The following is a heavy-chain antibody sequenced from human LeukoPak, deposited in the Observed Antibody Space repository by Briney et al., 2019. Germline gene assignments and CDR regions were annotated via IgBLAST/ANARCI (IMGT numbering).Heavy chain of an antibody. D-gene: IGHD1-26*01. Sequence: RASVKVSCKASGYTFTGYYIHWVRQAPGQGLEWMGWINPNTGGTNYAQKFQGRVTMTRDTSISTAYMELSRLRSYDTAVYYCASGDGSSRDYWGQGTLVTVSS. CDR1: GYTFTGYY. CDR2: INPNTGGT. V-gene: IGHV1-2*02. CDR3: ASGDGSSRDY. J-gene: IGHJ4*02.